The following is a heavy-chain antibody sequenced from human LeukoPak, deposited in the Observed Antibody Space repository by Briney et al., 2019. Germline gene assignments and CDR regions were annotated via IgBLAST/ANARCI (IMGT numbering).Heavy chain of an antibody. CDR2: IRYDGSNK. J-gene: IGHJ5*02. CDR1: GFTFSSYG. D-gene: IGHD2/OR15-2a*01. CDR3: AKDHLPYFQPLNWFDP. Sequence: PGGSLRLSCAASGFTFSSYGMHWVRQAPGKGLEWVAFIRYDGSNKYYADSVKGRFTISRDNSKNTLYLQMNSLRAEDTAVYYCAKDHLPYFQPLNWFDPWGQGTLVTVSS. V-gene: IGHV3-30*02.